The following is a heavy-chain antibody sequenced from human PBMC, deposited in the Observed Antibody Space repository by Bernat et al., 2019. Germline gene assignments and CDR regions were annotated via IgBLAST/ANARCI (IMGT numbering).Heavy chain of an antibody. D-gene: IGHD2-15*01. CDR3: AKSLGYCSGGSCYDFPDTYYFDY. J-gene: IGHJ4*02. CDR2: ISGSGGST. V-gene: IGHV3-23*01. Sequence: EVQLLESGGGLVQPGGSLRLSCAASGFTFSSYAMSWVRQAPGKGLGWVSAISGSGGSTSYADSGKGRLPISRDNAKNTLYLQMNSLRAEDTAVYYCAKSLGYCSGGSCYDFPDTYYFDYWGQGTLVTVSS. CDR1: GFTFSSYA.